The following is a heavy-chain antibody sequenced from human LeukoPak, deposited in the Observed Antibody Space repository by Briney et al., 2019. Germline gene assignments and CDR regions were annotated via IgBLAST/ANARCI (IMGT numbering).Heavy chain of an antibody. D-gene: IGHD1-26*01. Sequence: GGSLRLSCAASGFTFTSYSMNWVRQAPGKGLEWVSTISGGGSTYYADSVKVRFTISRDNSKNTLYLQVNSLRAEDTAVYYCAKGGKWDVTPFDYWGQGTLVTVSS. CDR3: AKGGKWDVTPFDY. CDR1: GFTFTSYS. V-gene: IGHV3-23*01. J-gene: IGHJ4*02. CDR2: ISGGGST.